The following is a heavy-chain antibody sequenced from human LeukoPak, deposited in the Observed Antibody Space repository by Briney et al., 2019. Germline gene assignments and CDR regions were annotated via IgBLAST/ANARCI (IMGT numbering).Heavy chain of an antibody. D-gene: IGHD3-22*01. CDR1: GFTFSSYG. CDR3: AKDFSNGYYNDY. J-gene: IGHJ4*01. Sequence: GGSLRLSCAASGFTFSSYGIHWVRQAPGKGLEWVAFILYDGSTQYYANSVKGRFTISRDNSENTRYLQMNSLRAEDTAVYYCAKDFSNGYYNDYWGQGPLVAVSS. CDR2: ILYDGSTQ. V-gene: IGHV3-30*02.